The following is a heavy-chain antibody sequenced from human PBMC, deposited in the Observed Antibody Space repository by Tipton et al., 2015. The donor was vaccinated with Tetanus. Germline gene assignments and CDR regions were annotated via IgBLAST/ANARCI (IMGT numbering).Heavy chain of an antibody. CDR2: IYPGDSDT. CDR3: ARAHCTDGVCNFDF. Sequence: QLVQSGGEVKKPGESLRISCKGSGYIFNNYWVGWVRQKPGKGLEWMGIIYPGDSDTRYSPSFQGQVTISVDKSINTAYLQWSSLKASDTSMFYCARAHCTDGVCNFDFWGQGALVTVAS. CDR1: GYIFNNYW. J-gene: IGHJ4*02. V-gene: IGHV5-51*01. D-gene: IGHD2-8*01.